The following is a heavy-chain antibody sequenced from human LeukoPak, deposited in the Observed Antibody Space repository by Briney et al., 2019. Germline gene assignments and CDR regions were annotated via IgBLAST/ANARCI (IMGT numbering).Heavy chain of an antibody. D-gene: IGHD2-2*02. Sequence: ASVKVSCKASGYTFTSYGISWVRQAPGQGLEWMGWISTYNGNTKYAQKLQGRVTITADKSTSTAYMELSSLRSEDTAVYYCARGGYCSSISCYTKPLDYWGQGTLVTVSA. V-gene: IGHV1-18*01. J-gene: IGHJ4*02. CDR2: ISTYNGNT. CDR1: GYTFTSYG. CDR3: ARGGYCSSISCYTKPLDY.